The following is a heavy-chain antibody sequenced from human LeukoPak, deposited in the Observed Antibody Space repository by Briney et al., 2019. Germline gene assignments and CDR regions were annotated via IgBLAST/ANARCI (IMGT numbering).Heavy chain of an antibody. CDR3: ARTVGRVDWFDP. V-gene: IGHV4-39*07. CDR1: GGSISSGFYY. Sequence: PSETLSLTCTVSGGSISSGFYYWGWIRQPPGKGLEWIGSIYYSGTTYYNPSLKSRVTISVDTSKNQFSLKLSSVTAADTAVYYCARTVGRVDWFDPWGQGTLVTVSS. CDR2: IYYSGTT. J-gene: IGHJ5*02. D-gene: IGHD4-23*01.